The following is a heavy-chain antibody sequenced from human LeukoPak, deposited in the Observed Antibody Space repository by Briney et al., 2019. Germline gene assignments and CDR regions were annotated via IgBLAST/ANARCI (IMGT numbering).Heavy chain of an antibody. V-gene: IGHV6-1*01. CDR3: ARDEEDYYGSGSYYKGGVYYYRMDV. D-gene: IGHD3-10*01. J-gene: IGHJ6*02. CDR2: PYYRSKWYN. Sequence: SQSVSLTCAISGDSVSSNSAAWNWIRQSPSRGLEWLGRPYYRSKWYNDYAVSVKSRITINPDTSKNQFSLQLNSVTPEDTAVYYCARDEEDYYGSGSYYKGGVYYYRMDVWGQGTTVTVSS. CDR1: GDSVSSNSAA.